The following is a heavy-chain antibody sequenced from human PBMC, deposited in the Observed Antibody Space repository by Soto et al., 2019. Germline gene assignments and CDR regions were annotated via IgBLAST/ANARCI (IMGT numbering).Heavy chain of an antibody. CDR1: GFSLSPRGVG. CDR3: AHSSRNGDYRSYWYFDL. V-gene: IGHV2-5*01. D-gene: IGHD4-17*01. Sequence: QITLKESGPTLVKPTQTLTLTCTFSGFSLSPRGVGVGWIRQPPGKALEWLALIYWNDDKGYSPFLKSRLTITKDTSKNQVVLTMTNMDPVDTATYYCAHSSRNGDYRSYWYFDLWGRGTLVTVSS. CDR2: IYWNDDK. J-gene: IGHJ2*01.